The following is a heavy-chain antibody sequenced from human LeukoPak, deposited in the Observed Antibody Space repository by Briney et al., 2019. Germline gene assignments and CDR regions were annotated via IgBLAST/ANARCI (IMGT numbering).Heavy chain of an antibody. Sequence: SQTLSLTCVISGDSVSSNSAAWNWIRQSPSRGLEWLGRTYYRSKWYNDYAVSVKSRITINPDTSKNQFSLQLNSVTPEDTAVYYCARGGYYDFWSGYHSGFDYWGQGTLVTVSS. D-gene: IGHD3-3*01. V-gene: IGHV6-1*01. CDR3: ARGGYYDFWSGYHSGFDY. CDR1: GDSVSSNSAA. J-gene: IGHJ4*02. CDR2: TYYRSKWYN.